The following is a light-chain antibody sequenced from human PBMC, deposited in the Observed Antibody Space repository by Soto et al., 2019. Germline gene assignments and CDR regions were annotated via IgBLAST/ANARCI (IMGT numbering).Light chain of an antibody. Sequence: QSVLTQPPSVSGAPGQRVTISCTESSSNIGAGYDVHWYQQLPGTAPKLLTYGNSNRPSGVPDRFSGSKSGTSASLAITGLQAEDEADYYCQSYDSSLSGYVIFGGGTKVTVL. CDR3: QSYDSSLSGYVI. CDR2: GNS. CDR1: SSNIGAGYD. V-gene: IGLV1-40*01. J-gene: IGLJ2*01.